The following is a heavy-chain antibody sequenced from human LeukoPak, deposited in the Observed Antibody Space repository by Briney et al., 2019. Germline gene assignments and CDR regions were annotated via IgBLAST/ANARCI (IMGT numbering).Heavy chain of an antibody. J-gene: IGHJ4*02. D-gene: IGHD6-6*01. V-gene: IGHV4-34*01. CDR2: INHSGST. CDR1: GGSFSDYY. CDR3: AGSIAARLDY. Sequence: SETLSLTCAVYGGSFSDYYWSWIRQPPGKGLEWIGEINHSGSTNYNPSLRSRVTISVDTSKNQFSLKLSSVTAADTTVYSCAGSIAARLDYWGQGTLVTVSS.